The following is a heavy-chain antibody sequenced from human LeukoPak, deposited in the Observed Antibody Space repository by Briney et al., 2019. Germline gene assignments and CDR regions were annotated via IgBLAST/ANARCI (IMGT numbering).Heavy chain of an antibody. V-gene: IGHV6-1*01. CDR1: GDSVSSNSAA. J-gene: IGHJ6*03. CDR3: AKEYRPYYGVWSGYPPMDV. D-gene: IGHD3-3*01. CDR2: TYYRSKWYN. Sequence: SQTLSLTCAISGDSVSSNSAAWNWIRQSPSRGLEWLGRTYYRSKWYNDYAVSVKSRITINPDTSKNQFSLQLNSVTPEDTAVYYCAKEYRPYYGVWSGYPPMDVWGKGTTVTVSS.